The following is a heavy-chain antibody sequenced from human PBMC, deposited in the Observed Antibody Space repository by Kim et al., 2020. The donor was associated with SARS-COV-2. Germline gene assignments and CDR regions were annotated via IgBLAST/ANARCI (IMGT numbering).Heavy chain of an antibody. CDR3: ARGGAAAYTGGGKIDY. J-gene: IGHJ4*02. V-gene: IGHV1-18*04. CDR1: GYTFTSYG. Sequence: ASVKVSCKASGYTFTSYGISWVRQAPGQGLEWMGWISAYNGNTNYAQKLQGRVTMTTDTSTSTAYMELRSLRSDDTAVYYCARGGAAAYTGGGKIDYWGQGTLVTVSS. CDR2: ISAYNGNT. D-gene: IGHD6-13*01.